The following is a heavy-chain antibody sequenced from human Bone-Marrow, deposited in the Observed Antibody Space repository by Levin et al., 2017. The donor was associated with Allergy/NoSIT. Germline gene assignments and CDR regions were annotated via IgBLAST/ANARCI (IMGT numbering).Heavy chain of an antibody. CDR3: AKDGIAAAGFDY. Sequence: SLKISCAASGFTFDDYAMHWVRQAPGKGLEWVSGISWNSGSIGYADSVKGRFTISRDNAKNSLYLQMNSLRAEDTALYYCAKDGIAAAGFDYWGQGTLVTVSS. CDR2: ISWNSGSI. CDR1: GFTFDDYA. J-gene: IGHJ4*02. D-gene: IGHD6-13*01. V-gene: IGHV3-9*01.